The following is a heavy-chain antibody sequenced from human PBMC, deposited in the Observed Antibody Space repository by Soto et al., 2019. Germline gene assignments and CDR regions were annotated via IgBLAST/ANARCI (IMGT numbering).Heavy chain of an antibody. CDR1: GGSISSYY. V-gene: IGHV4-59*01. D-gene: IGHD3-22*01. Sequence: QVQVQESGPGLVKPSETLSLTCTVSGGSISSYYWSWIRQPPGKGLEWIGYIYSSGSTNYNPSLKCRVTISVYTSKNHFSLKLSSVTAADTAVYYCARDHDISGYALGTFDIWGQGTMVTVSS. CDR2: IYSSGST. CDR3: ARDHDISGYALGTFDI. J-gene: IGHJ3*02.